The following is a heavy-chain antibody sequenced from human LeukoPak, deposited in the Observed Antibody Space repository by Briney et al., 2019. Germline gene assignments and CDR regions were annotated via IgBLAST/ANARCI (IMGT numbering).Heavy chain of an antibody. CDR2: ISSSSSYI. V-gene: IGHV3-21*01. J-gene: IGHJ4*02. CDR3: ARVGIGELLNFDY. CDR1: GFTFSSYS. D-gene: IGHD3-10*01. Sequence: GGSLRLSCAASGFTFSSYSMNCVRQAPGKGLEWVSSISSSSSYIYYADSVKGRFTISRDNAKNPLYLQMNSLRAEDTAVYYCARVGIGELLNFDYWGQGTLVTVSS.